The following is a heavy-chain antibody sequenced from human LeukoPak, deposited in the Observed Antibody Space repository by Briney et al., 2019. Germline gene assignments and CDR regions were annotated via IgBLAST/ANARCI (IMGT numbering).Heavy chain of an antibody. D-gene: IGHD6-19*01. J-gene: IGHJ4*02. CDR1: GFTFSSYW. CDR3: ARDIGIAVAGTNALGY. V-gene: IGHV3-30*03. Sequence: GGSMRLSCAASGFTFSSYWMTWVRQAPGKGLEWVAVISYDGSNKYYADSVKGRFTISRDNSKNTLYLQMNSLRAEDTAVYYCARDIGIAVAGTNALGYWGQGTLVTVSS. CDR2: ISYDGSNK.